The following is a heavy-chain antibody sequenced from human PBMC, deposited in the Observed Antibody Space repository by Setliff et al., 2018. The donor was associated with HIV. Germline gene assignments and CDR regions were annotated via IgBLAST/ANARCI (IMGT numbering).Heavy chain of an antibody. D-gene: IGHD3-10*01. CDR3: ATYGESGGWSRGFDY. CDR2: FDPEDGET. CDR1: GYTLTELS. V-gene: IGHV1-24*01. Sequence: ASVKVSCKVSGYTLTELSMHWVRQAPGKGLEWMGGFDPEDGETIYAQKFQGRVTMTEDTSTDTAYMELSSLRSEDTAVYYCATYGESGGWSRGFDYWGQGTLVTSPQ. J-gene: IGHJ4*02.